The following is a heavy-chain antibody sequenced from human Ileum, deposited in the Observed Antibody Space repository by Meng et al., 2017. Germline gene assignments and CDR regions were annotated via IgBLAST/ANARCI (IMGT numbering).Heavy chain of an antibody. D-gene: IGHD4-23*01. V-gene: IGHV4-4*02. CDR1: SGSISSNTY. J-gene: IGHJ4*02. CDR3: ARHGGYSQDF. CDR2: ISHSGSA. Sequence: QGQLRESSPGLVRPSGTLYLTWAVSSGSISSNTYWSWVRQPPGKGLEWIGQISHSGSAYYNPSLKSRVTMSVDKSKSQFSLMLTSVTAADTAIYYCARHGGYSQDFWGQGTLVTVSS.